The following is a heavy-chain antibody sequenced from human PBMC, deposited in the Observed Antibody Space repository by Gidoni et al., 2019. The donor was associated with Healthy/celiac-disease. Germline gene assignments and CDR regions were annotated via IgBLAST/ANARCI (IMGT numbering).Heavy chain of an antibody. CDR3: ARAQRLTHKLDY. V-gene: IGHV4-34*01. CDR2: INHSGST. CDR1: GGAFSGYY. Sequence: QVQLPQWGAGLLKPSETLSLTCAVYGGAFSGYYWRWIRPPPGKGLDWIGEINHSGSTNYTPALKSRVTISVDTSKNQVSLKLSSVTAADTAVYYCARAQRLTHKLDYWGQGTLVTVSS. J-gene: IGHJ4*02.